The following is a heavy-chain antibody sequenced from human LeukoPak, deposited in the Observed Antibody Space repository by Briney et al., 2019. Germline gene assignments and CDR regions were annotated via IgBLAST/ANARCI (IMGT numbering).Heavy chain of an antibody. CDR1: GFTVSSNY. CDR3: ARGVVGATTAFDI. V-gene: IGHV3-53*01. D-gene: IGHD1-26*01. CDR2: IYSGGGGT. Sequence: GGSLRLSCAASGFTVSSNYMSWVRQAPGKGLEWVSVIYSGGGGTYYADSVKGRFTISRDNSKNTLYLQMNSLRVEDTAVYYCARGVVGATTAFDIWGQGTMVTVSS. J-gene: IGHJ3*02.